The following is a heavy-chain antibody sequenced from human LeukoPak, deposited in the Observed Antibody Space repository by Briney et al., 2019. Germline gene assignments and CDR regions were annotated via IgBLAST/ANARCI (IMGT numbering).Heavy chain of an antibody. D-gene: IGHD2-2*01. CDR1: GFTFSSYG. Sequence: QAGGSLRLSCAASGFTFSSYGMHWVRQAAGKGLKWVAVISQDGSNKYFADSVKGRFTISRDNSKNTLFLQTNSLRAEETAVYYCARSDRGYCSSVTCYGQYLDYWGRGTRVTISS. V-gene: IGHV3-30*19. CDR2: ISQDGSNK. J-gene: IGHJ4*02. CDR3: ARSDRGYCSSVTCYGQYLDY.